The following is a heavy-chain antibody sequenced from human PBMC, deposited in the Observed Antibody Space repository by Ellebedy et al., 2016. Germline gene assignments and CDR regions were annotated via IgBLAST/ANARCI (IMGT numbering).Heavy chain of an antibody. D-gene: IGHD3-10*01. CDR3: ARDPVRGGRYGMDV. CDR2: IIPIFGTA. J-gene: IGHJ6*02. CDR1: GGTFSSYA. Sequence: SVKVSCXASGGTFSSYAISWVRQAPGQGLEWMGGIIPIFGTANYAQKFQGRVTITADESTSTAYMELSSLRSEDTAVYYCARDPVRGGRYGMDVWGQGTTVTVSS. V-gene: IGHV1-69*13.